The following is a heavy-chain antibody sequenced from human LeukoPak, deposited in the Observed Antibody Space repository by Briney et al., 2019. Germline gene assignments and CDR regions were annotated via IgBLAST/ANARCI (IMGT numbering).Heavy chain of an antibody. J-gene: IGHJ5*02. CDR3: AKDWGSGGWYNYFDP. D-gene: IGHD6-19*01. CDR2: IAYHGNTE. Sequence: GTSLRLSCAVSGFTISSHGMHWVRQAPGKGPEWVAMIAYHGNTEYYGDSVKDRFTISRDDSKNTLYLQMDSLRAEDTAVYHCAKDWGSGGWYNYFDPWGQGTLVTVSS. CDR1: GFTISSHG. V-gene: IGHV3-30*18.